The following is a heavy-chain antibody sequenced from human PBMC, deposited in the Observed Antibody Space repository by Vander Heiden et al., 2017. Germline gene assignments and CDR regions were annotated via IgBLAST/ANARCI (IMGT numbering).Heavy chain of an antibody. CDR2: IWYDGSDK. Sequence: QVQLVESGGGVVQSGTSLTLSCAASGFSFSSHGAHWVCQAPGKGLEWVSYIWYDGSDKFFADSVKGRFTISRDNSKNILYLQMNNLRDDDTAVYYCASWWGTYYGVWGQGTLVTVSS. J-gene: IGHJ4*02. CDR1: GFSFSSHG. CDR3: ASWWGTYYGV. D-gene: IGHD3-16*01. V-gene: IGHV3-33*03.